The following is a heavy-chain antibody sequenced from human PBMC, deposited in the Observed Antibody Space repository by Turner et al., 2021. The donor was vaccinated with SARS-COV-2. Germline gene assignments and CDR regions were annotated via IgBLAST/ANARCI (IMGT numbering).Heavy chain of an antibody. CDR1: GFTFSNSD. Sequence: DVQLVESGGGLVQPGGSLRLSCAASGFTFSNSDMNWVHQAPGKGLEWVSGVSWNGSRTHYADSVKGRFIISRDNSRNTLYLQTNSLRTRGYTYDAVADYWGQGNLVTGSS. CDR3: ADY. CDR2: VSWNGSRT. V-gene: IGHV3-35*01. J-gene: IGHJ4*02. D-gene: IGHD5-18*01.